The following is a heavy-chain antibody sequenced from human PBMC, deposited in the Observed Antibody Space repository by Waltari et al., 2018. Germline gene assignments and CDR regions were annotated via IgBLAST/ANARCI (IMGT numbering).Heavy chain of an antibody. CDR2: IYYSGST. CDR1: GGSISSSSYY. D-gene: IGHD6-19*01. V-gene: IGHV4-39*07. Sequence: QLQLQESGPGLVKPSETLSLTCTVSGGSISSSSYYWCWIRQPPGKGLGWIGSIYYSGSTYYNPSLKSRVTISVDTSKNQFSLKLSSVTAADTAVYYCARRPSTDIAVAGHYYYYYMDVWGKGTTVTISS. J-gene: IGHJ6*03. CDR3: ARRPSTDIAVAGHYYYYYMDV.